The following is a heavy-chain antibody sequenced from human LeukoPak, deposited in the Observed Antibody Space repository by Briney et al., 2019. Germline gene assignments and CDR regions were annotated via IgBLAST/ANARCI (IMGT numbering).Heavy chain of an antibody. J-gene: IGHJ3*02. CDR2: ISSSSSYI. D-gene: IGHD3-22*01. CDR1: GFSFSNYC. Sequence: GGSLRLSCAASGFSFSNYCMNLVRQAPGKGLEWVSSISSSSSYIYYADSLKGRFTISRDNAKNSLYLEIHSLTADDMAVYYCTRGLYYESSGPDAFDIWGQGTMVTVSS. V-gene: IGHV3-21*01. CDR3: TRGLYYESSGPDAFDI.